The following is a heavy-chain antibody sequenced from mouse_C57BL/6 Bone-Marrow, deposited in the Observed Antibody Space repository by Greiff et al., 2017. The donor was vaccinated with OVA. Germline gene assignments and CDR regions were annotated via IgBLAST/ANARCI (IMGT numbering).Heavy chain of an antibody. Sequence: DVKLVETGGGLVQPGGSRALSCEGSGFTFSGYWMSWVRQTPGKTLEWIGDINPDGGAIAYAPSIKDRFIIFRDNDKSTLYLQMGNVRSDDTATCFCMIYSTSWYFDVWGTGTTVTVSS. J-gene: IGHJ1*03. CDR3: MIYSTSWYFDV. D-gene: IGHD5-1*01. V-gene: IGHV11-2*01. CDR2: INPDGGAI. CDR1: GFTFSGYW.